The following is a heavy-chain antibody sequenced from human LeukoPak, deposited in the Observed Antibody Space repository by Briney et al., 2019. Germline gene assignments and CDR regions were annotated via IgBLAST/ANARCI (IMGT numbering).Heavy chain of an antibody. D-gene: IGHD5/OR15-5a*01. CDR1: GFTFSSYS. CDR2: TSSSGSYI. V-gene: IGHV3-21*01. Sequence: PGDSLRLSCAASGFTFSSYSMNWVRQAPGKGLEWVSSTSSSGSYIYYADSMKGRFTISRDNAKNSLYLQRNSLRAEDTAVYYCARSCYSVTTCGDYWGQGTLVTVSS. J-gene: IGHJ4*02. CDR3: ARSCYSVTTCGDY.